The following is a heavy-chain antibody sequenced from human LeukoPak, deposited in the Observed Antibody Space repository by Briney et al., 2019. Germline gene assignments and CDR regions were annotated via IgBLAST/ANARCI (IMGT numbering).Heavy chain of an antibody. CDR1: GYTFTGYY. CDR2: INPNSGGT. J-gene: IGHJ3*02. Sequence: ASVKVSCKASGYTFTGYYMHWVRQAPGQGLEWMGRINPNSGGTNYAQKFQGRVTMTRDTSISTAYTELSRLRSDDTAVYYCARVVWSLNAFDIWGQGTMVTVSS. V-gene: IGHV1-2*06. CDR3: ARVVWSLNAFDI. D-gene: IGHD3-3*01.